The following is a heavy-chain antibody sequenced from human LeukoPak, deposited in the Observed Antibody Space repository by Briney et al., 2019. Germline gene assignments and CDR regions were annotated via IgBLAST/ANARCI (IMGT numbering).Heavy chain of an antibody. D-gene: IGHD6-19*01. CDR2: IIPIFGTA. CDR1: GSTFSSYA. CDR3: ASGAVAGQYYYYYYMDV. J-gene: IGHJ6*03. V-gene: IGHV1-69*13. Sequence: SVKVSCKASGSTFSSYAISWVRQAPGQGLEWMGGIIPIFGTANYAQKFQGRVTITADESTSTAYMELSSLRSEDTAVYYCASGAVAGQYYYYYYMDVWGKGTTVTISS.